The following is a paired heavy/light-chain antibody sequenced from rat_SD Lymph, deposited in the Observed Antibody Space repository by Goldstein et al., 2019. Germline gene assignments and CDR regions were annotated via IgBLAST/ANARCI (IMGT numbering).Light chain of an antibody. J-gene: IGKJ4*01. CDR2: YAS. V-gene: IGKV8S9*01. CDR1: QSLLSSGNQKNY. Sequence: DIVMTQSPFSLAVSEGEMVTINCKSSQSLLSSGNQKNYLAWYQQKPGQSPKLLIYYASTRQSGVPDRFIGSGSGTDFTLTISDVQAEDLADYYCLQHYSYPFTFGSGTKLEIK. CDR3: LQHYSYPFT.
Heavy chain of an antibody. Sequence: EVKLVESGGGLVQPGRSLKLSCAASGFSFNDYWMGWVRQAPGKGLEWIGEINQDSSTINYTPSLKDKFTISRDNAQNTLYLQMSKLGSEDTAIYYCARARGSYWGQGVMVTVSS. J-gene: IGHJ2*01. CDR3: ARARGSY. CDR2: INQDSSTI. V-gene: IGHV4-2*01. D-gene: IGHD4-3*01. CDR1: GFSFNDYW.